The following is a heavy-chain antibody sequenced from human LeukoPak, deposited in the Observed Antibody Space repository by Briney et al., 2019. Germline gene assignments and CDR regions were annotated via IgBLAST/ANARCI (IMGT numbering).Heavy chain of an antibody. CDR2: ISSRDNLI. V-gene: IGHV3-11*01. D-gene: IGHD3-10*01. CDR1: GFTVSSNY. Sequence: GGSLRLSCAASGFTVSSNYMNWIRQAPGKGLEWVSYISSRDNLIYYADSVKGRFTISTDNARNSVYLQLNRLRVEDTAVYYCAREQWFRWEFWGQGILVTVSS. J-gene: IGHJ4*02. CDR3: AREQWFRWEF.